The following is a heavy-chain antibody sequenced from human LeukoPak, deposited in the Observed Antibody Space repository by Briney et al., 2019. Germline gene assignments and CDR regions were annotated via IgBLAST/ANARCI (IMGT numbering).Heavy chain of an antibody. V-gene: IGHV3-48*03. CDR3: ARDAKAVAGDFDY. Sequence: GGSLRLSYAASGFTFSSYDMNWVRQAPGKGLEWISYISTSGSTTYYADSVKGRFTISRDNAKNSLFLQMDSLRAEDTAVYYCARDAKAVAGDFDYWGQGTLVTVSS. D-gene: IGHD6-19*01. CDR2: ISTSGSTT. J-gene: IGHJ4*02. CDR1: GFTFSSYD.